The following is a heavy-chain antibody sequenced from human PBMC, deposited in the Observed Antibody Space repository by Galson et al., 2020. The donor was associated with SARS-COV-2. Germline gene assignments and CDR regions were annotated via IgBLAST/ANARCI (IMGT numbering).Heavy chain of an antibody. CDR3: ARDLLAMTEMDV. V-gene: IGHV3-33*01. CDR1: GFTFSSYG. Sequence: GGSLRLSCAESGFTFSSYGMHWVRQAPGKGLEWVAVIWYDGSNKYYADSVKGRFTISRDNSKNTLYLQMNSLRAEDTAVYYCARDLLAMTEMDVWGQGTTVTVSS. D-gene: IGHD2-15*01. J-gene: IGHJ6*02. CDR2: IWYDGSNK.